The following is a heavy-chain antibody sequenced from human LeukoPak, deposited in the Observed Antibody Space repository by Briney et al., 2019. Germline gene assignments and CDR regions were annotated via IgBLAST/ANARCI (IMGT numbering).Heavy chain of an antibody. CDR2: ISYDGSNK. V-gene: IGHV3-30*04. CDR3: ARDPYSGNYGAYYYYYMDV. J-gene: IGHJ6*03. Sequence: GGSLRLSCAASGFTFSSYAMHWVRQAPGNGLEWVAVISYDGSNKYYADSVKGRFTISRDNAKNSLYLQMDSLRVEDTAEYYCARDPYSGNYGAYYYYYMDVWGKGTTVTVSS. D-gene: IGHD1-26*01. CDR1: GFTFSSYA.